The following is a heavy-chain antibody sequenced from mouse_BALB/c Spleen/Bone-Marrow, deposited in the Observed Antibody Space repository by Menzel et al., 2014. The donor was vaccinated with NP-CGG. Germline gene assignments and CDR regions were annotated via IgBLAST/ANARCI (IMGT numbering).Heavy chain of an antibody. Sequence: QVQLQQPGAELAKPGASVKMSCKASGYNFISYWMHWVKQRPGQGLEWIGYINPSTGYTEYNQKFKDKATLTADKSSSKAYMHLSSLPSEDSAVYYCARNYDYDVVFYAMVCWCQGASVSVSS. CDR2: INPSTGYT. CDR3: ARNYDYDVVFYAMVC. CDR1: GYNFISYW. D-gene: IGHD2-4*01. V-gene: IGHV1-7*01. J-gene: IGHJ4*01.